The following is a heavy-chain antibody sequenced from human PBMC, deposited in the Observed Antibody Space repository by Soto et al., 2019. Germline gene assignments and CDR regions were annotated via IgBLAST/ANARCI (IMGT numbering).Heavy chain of an antibody. D-gene: IGHD6-13*01. J-gene: IGHJ4*02. V-gene: IGHV1-46*01. Sequence: QVQLVQSGAEVKKPGASVKLSCRASGYTFTNYYIHWVRQAPGQGLEWLGIINPSNPTGTSTNYAQRFQGRVTLTMDTSTSTVYMELSGLRSEDTAMFYCARDLAAADHWDQGTLVIVSS. CDR1: GYTFTNYY. CDR3: ARDLAAADH. CDR2: INPSNPTGTST.